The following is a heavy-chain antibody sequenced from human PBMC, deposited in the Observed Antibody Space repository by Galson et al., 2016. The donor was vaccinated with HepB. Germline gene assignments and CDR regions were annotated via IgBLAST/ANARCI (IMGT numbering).Heavy chain of an antibody. Sequence: ETLSLTCTVSGGSISTYYWSWIRRPPGKGLEWIGYIYYSGSTNYNPSLKSRVTISVDTSKNQFSLKLSSVTAADTAVYYCARYTWIHLWPTAYFDYWGQGTLVTVSS. CDR2: IYYSGST. V-gene: IGHV4-59*01. D-gene: IGHD5-18*01. CDR1: GGSISTYY. CDR3: ARYTWIHLWPTAYFDY. J-gene: IGHJ4*02.